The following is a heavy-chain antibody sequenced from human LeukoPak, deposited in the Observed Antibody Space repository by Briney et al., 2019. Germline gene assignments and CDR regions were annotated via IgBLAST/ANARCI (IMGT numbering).Heavy chain of an antibody. CDR3: ARDPSYGYSYGYGGFDI. V-gene: IGHV4-59*01. J-gene: IGHJ3*02. CDR1: GGSISSYY. D-gene: IGHD5-18*01. Sequence: PSETLSLTCTVSGGSISSYYWSWIRQPPGKGLEWIGYIYYSGSTNYNPSLKSRVTISVDTSKNQFSLKLSSVTAADTAVYYCARDPSYGYSYGYGGFDIWGQGTMVTVSS. CDR2: IYYSGST.